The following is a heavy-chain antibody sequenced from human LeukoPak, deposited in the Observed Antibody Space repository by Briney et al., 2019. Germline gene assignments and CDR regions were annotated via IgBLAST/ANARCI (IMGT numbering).Heavy chain of an antibody. CDR2: IYSGGST. J-gene: IGHJ4*02. D-gene: IGHD4-17*01. CDR1: GFTVSSNY. V-gene: IGHV3-53*01. CDR3: ARDPLITTVTTVGDY. Sequence: GGSLRLSCEASGFTVSSNYMSWVRQAPGKGLEWVSVIYSGGSTYYADSVKGRFTISRDNSKNTLYLQMNSLRAEDTAVYYCARDPLITTVTTVGDYWGQGTLVTVSS.